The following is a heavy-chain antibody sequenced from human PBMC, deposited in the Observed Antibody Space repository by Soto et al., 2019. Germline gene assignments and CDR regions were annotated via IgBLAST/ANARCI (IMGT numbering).Heavy chain of an antibody. V-gene: IGHV4-61*01. D-gene: IGHD6-6*01. CDR2: IYYSGST. J-gene: IGHJ6*02. Sequence: QVHLQESGPGLVKPWETLSLTCTVSGGSVSSGSYYWSWVRQPPGKGMEWIGYIYYSGSTNYNPSLKRRVTISVDTSKNQFSLKLSSVSAADTSVYCRARGGEYSSSDDYYYGMDVWGQGTTVTVSS. CDR1: GGSVSSGSYY. CDR3: ARGGEYSSSDDYYYGMDV.